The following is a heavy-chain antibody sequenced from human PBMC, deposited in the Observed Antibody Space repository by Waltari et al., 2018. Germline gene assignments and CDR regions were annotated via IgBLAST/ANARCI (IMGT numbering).Heavy chain of an antibody. D-gene: IGHD3-22*01. Sequence: EVQLVESGGGLVQPGGSLRLSCAASGFTFSSYAMSWVRQAPGKGLEWVSAISGRGGSTDYADAVKGRCTISRDNSKNTLYLQMNSLRAEDTAVYYCAKGTDSSGYFLESLDYWGQGTLVTVSS. V-gene: IGHV3-23*04. J-gene: IGHJ4*02. CDR3: AKGTDSSGYFLESLDY. CDR2: ISGRGGST. CDR1: GFTFSSYA.